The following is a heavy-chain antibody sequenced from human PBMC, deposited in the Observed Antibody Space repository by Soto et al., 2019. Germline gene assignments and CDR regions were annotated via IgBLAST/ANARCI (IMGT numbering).Heavy chain of an antibody. CDR2: FDPEDGET. CDR3: ATAPPTPYCSGGSCYSSFDY. CDR1: GYTLTELS. Sequence: ASVKVSCKVSGYTLTELSMHWVRQAPGKGLEWMGGFDPEDGETIYAQKFQGRVTMTEDTSTDTAYMELSSLRSEDTAVYYCATAPPTPYCSGGSCYSSFDYWGQGTLVTVSS. D-gene: IGHD2-15*01. V-gene: IGHV1-24*01. J-gene: IGHJ4*02.